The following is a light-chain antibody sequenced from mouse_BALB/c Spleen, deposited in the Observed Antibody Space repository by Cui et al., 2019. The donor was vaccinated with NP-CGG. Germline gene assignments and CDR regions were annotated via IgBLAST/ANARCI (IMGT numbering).Light chain of an antibody. V-gene: IGLV1*01. Sequence: QAVVPQESALTTSPGETVTLTCRSSTGTVTTSNYSNWVQEKPDHLFTGLIGGTNNRAPGVPARFSGSLIGAKAALTITGAQTEDEAIYFCALWYSNHWVFGGGTKLTVL. CDR2: GTN. J-gene: IGLJ1*01. CDR1: TGTVTTSNY. CDR3: ALWYSNHWV.